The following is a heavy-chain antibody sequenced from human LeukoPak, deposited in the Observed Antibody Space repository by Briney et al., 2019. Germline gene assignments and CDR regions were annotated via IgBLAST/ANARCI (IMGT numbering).Heavy chain of an antibody. CDR1: GGSINSY. Sequence: SETLSLTCTVSGGSINSYWSWIRQPPGKGLEWIGYIYYSGSTNYNPSLKSRVTISVGTSKNQSSLKLSSVTAADTAVYYCARDLFTGGDAFDIWGQGTMVTVSS. D-gene: IGHD1-14*01. CDR3: ARDLFTGGDAFDI. V-gene: IGHV4-59*01. J-gene: IGHJ3*02. CDR2: IYYSGST.